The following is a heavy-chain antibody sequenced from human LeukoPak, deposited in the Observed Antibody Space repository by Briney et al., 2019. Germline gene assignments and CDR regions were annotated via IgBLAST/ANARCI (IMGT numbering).Heavy chain of an antibody. Sequence: ASVKVSCKASGYTFTGYYMRWVRQAPGQGLEWMGWINPNSGGTNYAQKFQGRVTMTRDTSISTAYMELSRLRSDDTAVYYCARVTRIAAAGRPVRHYGMDVWGQGTTVTVSS. CDR3: ARVTRIAAAGRPVRHYGMDV. D-gene: IGHD6-13*01. CDR2: INPNSGGT. CDR1: GYTFTGYY. V-gene: IGHV1-2*02. J-gene: IGHJ6*02.